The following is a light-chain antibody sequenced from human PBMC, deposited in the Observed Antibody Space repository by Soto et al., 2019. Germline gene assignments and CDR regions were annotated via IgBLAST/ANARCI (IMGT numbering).Light chain of an antibody. CDR2: AAS. V-gene: IGKV1-39*01. CDR1: QSISSY. J-gene: IGKJ3*01. CDR3: QQSYSILRT. Sequence: DIQMTQSPSSLSASVGDRVTITCRASQSISSYLNWYQQKPGKAPKFLIYAASSLQSGVPSRFSGSGSGTDFTLTITSLQPEDFATYYCQQSYSILRTFGPGTKVDIK.